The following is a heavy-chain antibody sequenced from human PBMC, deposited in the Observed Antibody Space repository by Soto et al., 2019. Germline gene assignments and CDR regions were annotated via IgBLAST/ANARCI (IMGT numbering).Heavy chain of an antibody. D-gene: IGHD6-13*01. CDR2: ISAYNGNT. CDR3: ARMPAAAGITYYYYYMDV. CDR1: GYTFTSYG. V-gene: IGHV1-18*01. Sequence: ASVKVSCEASGYTFTSYGISWVRQAPGQGLEWMGWISAYNGNTNYAQKLQGRVTMTTDTSTSTAYMELRSLRSDDTAVYYCARMPAAAGITYYYYYMDVWGKGTTVTVSS. J-gene: IGHJ6*03.